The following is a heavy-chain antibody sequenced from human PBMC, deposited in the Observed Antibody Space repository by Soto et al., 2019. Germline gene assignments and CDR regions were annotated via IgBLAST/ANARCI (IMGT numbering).Heavy chain of an antibody. CDR2: ISSSSSTI. V-gene: IGHV3-48*01. Sequence: EVQLVESGGGLVQPGGSLRLSCAASGFTFSSYSMNWVRQAPGKGLEWVSYISSSSSTIYYADSVKGRFTISRDNAKNSLYLQMNSLRAEDTAVYYCARITNCSGRSCLVYYYYYMDVWGKGTTVTVSS. CDR1: GFTFSSYS. J-gene: IGHJ6*03. D-gene: IGHD2-15*01. CDR3: ARITNCSGRSCLVYYYYYMDV.